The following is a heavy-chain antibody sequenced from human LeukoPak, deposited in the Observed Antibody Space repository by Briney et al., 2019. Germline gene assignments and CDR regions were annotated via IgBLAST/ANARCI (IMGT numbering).Heavy chain of an antibody. D-gene: IGHD3-3*01. CDR3: ARDPLRFGIRFPDDY. Sequence: GGSLRLSCAASGSTFSSYSMNWVSQAPGKRLEWVSSISSSSSYIYYADSVKGRFTISRDNAKNSLYLQMNSLRAEDTAVYYCARDPLRFGIRFPDDYWGQGTLLTVSS. CDR1: GSTFSSYS. J-gene: IGHJ4*02. CDR2: ISSSSSYI. V-gene: IGHV3-21*01.